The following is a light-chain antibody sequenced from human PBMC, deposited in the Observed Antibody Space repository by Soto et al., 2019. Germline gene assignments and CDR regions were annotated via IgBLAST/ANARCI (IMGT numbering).Light chain of an antibody. J-gene: IGLJ1*01. CDR1: GSNIGAGYG. V-gene: IGLV1-40*01. CDR2: GSD. CDR3: QSYDSNLSEV. Sequence: QSVLTQPPSVPGAPGQTVTISCTGSGSNIGAGYGVQWYQQLPGTAPRLLIYGSDDRPSGVPDRFSASVSGNYASLAITGLQTEDEAVYYCQSYDSNLSEVFGPGTKVTVL.